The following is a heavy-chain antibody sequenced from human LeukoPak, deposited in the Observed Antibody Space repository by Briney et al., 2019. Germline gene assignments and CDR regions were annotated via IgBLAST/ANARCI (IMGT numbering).Heavy chain of an antibody. J-gene: IGHJ4*02. CDR1: GGSISSSNYF. D-gene: IGHD6-13*01. CDR2: IYYSGST. V-gene: IGHV4-39*01. Sequence: PSETLSLTCTVSGGSISSSNYFWGWICQPPGKGLEWIGSIYYSGSTYYNPSLKSRVTISVDTSKNQFSLNLNSVTAADTAVYYCARLSSSWILDYWGQGTLVTVSS. CDR3: ARLSSSWILDY.